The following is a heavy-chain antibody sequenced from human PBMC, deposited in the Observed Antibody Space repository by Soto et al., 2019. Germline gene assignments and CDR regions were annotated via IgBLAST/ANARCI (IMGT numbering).Heavy chain of an antibody. CDR1: GFTFSSYW. V-gene: IGHV3-7*01. CDR3: ARDYGSGRYPHI. CDR2: IKKDGSEK. D-gene: IGHD3-10*01. Sequence: EVQLVESGGGLVQPGGSLRLSCAASGFTFSSYWMSWVRQAPGKGLEWVANIKKDGSEKYYVDSVKGRFTISRDNAKNSLYLQMNNLRAEDTAVYYCARDYGSGRYPHIWGQGTLVTVSS. J-gene: IGHJ4*02.